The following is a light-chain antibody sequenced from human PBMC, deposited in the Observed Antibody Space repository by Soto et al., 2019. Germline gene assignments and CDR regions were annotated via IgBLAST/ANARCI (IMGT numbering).Light chain of an antibody. CDR3: QQYHIYSGT. CDR1: QGISNY. V-gene: IGKV1-9*01. Sequence: DIQLTQSPSFLSASVGDRVTITCRASQGISNYLAWYQQRPGKAPKLLIYAASTLQTGVPSRFSGSGSGTEFTLTINSLQPDDFATYYCQQYHIYSGTFGQGTKVDIK. CDR2: AAS. J-gene: IGKJ1*01.